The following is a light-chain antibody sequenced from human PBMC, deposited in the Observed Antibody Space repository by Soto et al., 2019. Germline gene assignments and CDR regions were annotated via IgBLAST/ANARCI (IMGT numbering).Light chain of an antibody. Sequence: SYELTQPPSVSVAPGQTARITCGGDNIGSKGVHWYQQRPGQAPVLVVYDDSDRPSGIPERFTGSNSGNTASLTISTVEAGDEAGYYCQVWDSSGDHPVIFGGGTKVTVL. J-gene: IGLJ2*01. CDR2: DDS. V-gene: IGLV3-21*02. CDR3: QVWDSSGDHPVI. CDR1: NIGSKG.